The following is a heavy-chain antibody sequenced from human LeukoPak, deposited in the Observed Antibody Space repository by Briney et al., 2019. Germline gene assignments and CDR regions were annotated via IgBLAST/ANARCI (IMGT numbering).Heavy chain of an antibody. D-gene: IGHD3-10*01. Sequence: GGSLRLSCAASGFTVSSNYMSWVRQTPGKGLEWVANIKQDGSEKYYVDSVEGRFTISRDNANNSLYLQMNSLRAEDTAVYYCARWIGGFDYWGQGALVTVSS. CDR3: ARWIGGFDY. J-gene: IGHJ4*02. CDR1: GFTVSSNY. V-gene: IGHV3-7*01. CDR2: IKQDGSEK.